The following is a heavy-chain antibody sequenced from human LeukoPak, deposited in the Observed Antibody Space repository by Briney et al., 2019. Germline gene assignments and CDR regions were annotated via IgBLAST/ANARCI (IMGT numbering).Heavy chain of an antibody. J-gene: IGHJ6*02. Sequence: GRSLRLSCAASGFTFSSYAMHWVRQAPGKGLEWVAVISYDGSNKYYADSVKGRFTISRDNAKNSLHLQMNSLRAEDTAVYYCARGLLWFGEEGDYYYYGMDVWGQGTTVTVSS. CDR1: GFTFSSYA. V-gene: IGHV3-30*04. CDR3: ARGLLWFGEEGDYYYYGMDV. CDR2: ISYDGSNK. D-gene: IGHD3-10*01.